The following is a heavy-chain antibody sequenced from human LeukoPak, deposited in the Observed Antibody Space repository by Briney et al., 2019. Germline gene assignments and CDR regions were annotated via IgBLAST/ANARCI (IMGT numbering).Heavy chain of an antibody. D-gene: IGHD6-19*01. J-gene: IGHJ5*02. V-gene: IGHV1-2*02. CDR1: GFIFTDYY. Sequence: ASVKVSCRASGFIFTDYYIHWVRRAPGQGLEWMGWINPNSGDTNYAQNFQGRVTMTRDTSISTAYMELSRLRSDDTAVYYCARAEYSSGLDWFDPWGQGTLVTVSS. CDR3: ARAEYSSGLDWFDP. CDR2: INPNSGDT.